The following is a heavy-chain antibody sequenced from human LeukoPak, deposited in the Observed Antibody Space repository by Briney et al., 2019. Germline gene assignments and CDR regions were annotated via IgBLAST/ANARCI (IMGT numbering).Heavy chain of an antibody. CDR3: AGPKSGSYTRGLDY. Sequence: KPSETLSLTCTVSGYSISSGYYWGWIRQPPGKGLEWIGSIYHSGSTYYNPSLKSRVTISVDTSKNQFSLKLSSVTAAGTAVYYCAGPKSGSYTRGLDYWGQGTLVTVSS. J-gene: IGHJ4*02. CDR1: GYSISSGYY. V-gene: IGHV4-38-2*02. D-gene: IGHD1-26*01. CDR2: IYHSGST.